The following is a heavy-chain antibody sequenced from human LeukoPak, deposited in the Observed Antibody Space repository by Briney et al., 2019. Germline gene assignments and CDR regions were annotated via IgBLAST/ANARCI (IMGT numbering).Heavy chain of an antibody. V-gene: IGHV1-24*01. D-gene: IGHD6-13*01. J-gene: IGHJ4*02. CDR2: FDPEDGET. CDR3: ATVLGSSSWYGNY. Sequence: ASVKVSCKVSGYTLTELSMHWVRQAPGKGLERMGGFDPEDGETIYAQKFQGRVTMTEDTSTDTAYMELSSLRSEDTAVYYCATVLGSSSWYGNYWGQGTLVTVSS. CDR1: GYTLTELS.